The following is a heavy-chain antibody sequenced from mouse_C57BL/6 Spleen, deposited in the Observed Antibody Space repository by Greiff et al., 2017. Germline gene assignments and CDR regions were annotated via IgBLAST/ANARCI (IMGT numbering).Heavy chain of an antibody. D-gene: IGHD6-1*01. CDR3: SRVPLNRDAMDY. CDR1: GYTFPGYW. CDR2: ILPGSGST. V-gene: IGHV1-9*01. J-gene: IGHJ4*01. Sequence: QVQLQQSGAELMKPGVSVKLSCTATGYTFPGYWLEWVNQTPGHGLEWIGEILPGSGSTNYTEKFKGKATFPADTSSNTPYMQLSSRTTEDSAIYDCSRVPLNRDAMDYWGQGTSVTVSS.